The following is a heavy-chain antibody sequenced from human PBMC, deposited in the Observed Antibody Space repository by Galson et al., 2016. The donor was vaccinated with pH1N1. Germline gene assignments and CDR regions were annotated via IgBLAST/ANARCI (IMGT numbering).Heavy chain of an antibody. CDR3: ARETPSPSPTVLRYFDWSRGLSAFDM. D-gene: IGHD3-9*01. CDR2: INTNTGNP. CDR1: GYTFTSYA. Sequence: SVKVSCKASGYTFTSYAMNWVRQAPGQGLEWMGWINTNTGNPTYAQGFTGRFVFSLDTSDSTAYLQINSLKADDTAVYYCARETPSPSPTVLRYFDWSRGLSAFDMWGRGTLVTVSS. V-gene: IGHV7-4-1*02. J-gene: IGHJ3*02.